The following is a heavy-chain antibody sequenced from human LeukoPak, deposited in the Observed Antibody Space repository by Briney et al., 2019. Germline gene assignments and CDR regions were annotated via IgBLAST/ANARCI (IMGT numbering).Heavy chain of an antibody. CDR3: AREESGGYFDY. CDR2: ISPTGSST. J-gene: IGHJ4*02. D-gene: IGHD2-8*02. Sequence: ASVKVSCKASGYTFTNYYMHWVRQAPGQGLEWLGLISPTGSSTNYAQKFRGRVTMTRDTSTTTVYMELSNLRSEDTAVYYCAREESGGYFDYWGQGTLVTVSS. CDR1: GYTFTNYY. V-gene: IGHV1-46*01.